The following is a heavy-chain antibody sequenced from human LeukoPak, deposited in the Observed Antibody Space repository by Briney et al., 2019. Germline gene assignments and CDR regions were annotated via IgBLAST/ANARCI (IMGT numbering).Heavy chain of an antibody. CDR2: IYYSGST. Sequence: SETLSLTCTVSGGSISSSSYYWGWIRQPPGKGLEWIGSIYYSGSTYYNPSLKSRVTISVDTSKNQFSLKLSSVTAADTAVYYCARRLYYYGSGSREYYFDYWGQGTLVTVSS. J-gene: IGHJ4*02. CDR3: ARRLYYYGSGSREYYFDY. V-gene: IGHV4-39*01. D-gene: IGHD3-10*01. CDR1: GGSISSSSYY.